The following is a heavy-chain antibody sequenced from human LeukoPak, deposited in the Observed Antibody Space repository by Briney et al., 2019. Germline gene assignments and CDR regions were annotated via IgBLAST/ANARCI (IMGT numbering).Heavy chain of an antibody. Sequence: ASVKVSCKASGYTFTSYYMHWARQAPGQGLEWMGIINPSGGSTSYAQKFQGRVTMTRDTSTSTVYMELSSLRSEDTAVYYCARDLGVTTPFDYWGQGTLVTVSS. D-gene: IGHD4-17*01. CDR1: GYTFTSYY. CDR3: ARDLGVTTPFDY. J-gene: IGHJ4*02. CDR2: INPSGGST. V-gene: IGHV1-46*01.